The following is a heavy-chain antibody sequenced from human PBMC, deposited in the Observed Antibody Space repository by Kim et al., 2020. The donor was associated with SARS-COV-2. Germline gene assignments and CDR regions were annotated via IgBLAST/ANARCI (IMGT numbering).Heavy chain of an antibody. CDR3: AREGGGNSPYYFDY. J-gene: IGHJ4*02. CDR2: IIPVFGTA. Sequence: SVKVSCKASGGTFSSYAISWVRQAPGQGLEWMGGIIPVFGTANYAQKFQGRVTITADESTSTAYMELSSLRSEDTAVYYCAREGGGNSPYYFDYWGQGTLVTVSS. D-gene: IGHD2-21*02. CDR1: GGTFSSYA. V-gene: IGHV1-69*13.